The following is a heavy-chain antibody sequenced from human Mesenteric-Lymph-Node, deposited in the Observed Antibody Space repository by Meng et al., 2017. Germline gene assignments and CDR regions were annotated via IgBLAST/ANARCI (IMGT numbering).Heavy chain of an antibody. V-gene: IGHV4-39*01. J-gene: IGHJ4*02. CDR1: GCSLDNSDYF. Sequence: QVRLQESGPGLVKPSETLSLTCTGSGCSLDNSDYFWDWIRQPPGKGLEWIVSVRYSGTAYYNPSLTSRVTISVDTSKNQFSLNLSSLTAADTAVYYCARHVYGDSYGFWGQGTLVTASS. CDR2: VRYSGTA. CDR3: ARHVYGDSYGF. D-gene: IGHD4-17*01.